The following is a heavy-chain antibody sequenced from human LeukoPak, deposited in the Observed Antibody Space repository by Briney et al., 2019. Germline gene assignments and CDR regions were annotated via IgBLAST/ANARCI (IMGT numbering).Heavy chain of an antibody. Sequence: ASVKVSCKASGYTFTSYDINWVRQATGQGLEWMGWMNPNSGNTGYAQKFQGRVTMTRNTSISTAYMELSSLRSEDTAVYYCARDLDGDYVRWFDPWGQGTLVTVSS. D-gene: IGHD4-17*01. CDR2: MNPNSGNT. J-gene: IGHJ5*02. CDR3: ARDLDGDYVRWFDP. V-gene: IGHV1-8*01. CDR1: GYTFTSYD.